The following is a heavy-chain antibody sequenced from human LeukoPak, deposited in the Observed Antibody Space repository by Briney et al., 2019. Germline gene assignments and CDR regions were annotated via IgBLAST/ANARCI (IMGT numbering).Heavy chain of an antibody. CDR3: ARELNAVAHS. J-gene: IGHJ4*02. D-gene: IGHD6-19*01. CDR1: GFTFSSYS. V-gene: IGHV3-21*01. Sequence: PGGSLRLSCTASGFTFSSYSLNWVRQAPGKGLEWVSSISSSSSYIYYADSVKGRFTISRDNAKNSLYLQMNSLRAEDTAVYYCARELNAVAHSWGQGTLVTVSS. CDR2: ISSSSSYI.